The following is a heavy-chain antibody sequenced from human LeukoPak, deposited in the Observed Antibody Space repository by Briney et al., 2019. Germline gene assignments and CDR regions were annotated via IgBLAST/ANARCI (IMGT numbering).Heavy chain of an antibody. CDR2: IWYDGSNK. V-gene: IGHV3-33*01. J-gene: IGHJ6*02. CDR3: ARDHYYGSPLRAHGMDV. Sequence: GGSLRLSCAASGFTFSSYGMHWVRQAPGKGLEWVAVIWYDGSNKYYADSVKGRFTISRDNSKNTLYLQMNSLRAEDTAVYYCARDHYYGSPLRAHGMDVWGQGTTVTVSS. D-gene: IGHD3-10*01. CDR1: GFTFSSYG.